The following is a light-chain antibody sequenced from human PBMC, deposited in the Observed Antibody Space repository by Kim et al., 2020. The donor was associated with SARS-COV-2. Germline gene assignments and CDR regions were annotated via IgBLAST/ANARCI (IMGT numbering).Light chain of an antibody. CDR1: QSISNY. J-gene: IGKJ4*01. Sequence: EVVLTQSPATLSLSPGERATLSCRASQSISNYLAWYHHQPGQAPRLLIYDASNRATDIPARFSGSGSGTDFTLTISNVEPEDFAVYYCQQRTNWPLLTFGGGTKVDIK. CDR3: QQRTNWPLLT. V-gene: IGKV3-11*01. CDR2: DAS.